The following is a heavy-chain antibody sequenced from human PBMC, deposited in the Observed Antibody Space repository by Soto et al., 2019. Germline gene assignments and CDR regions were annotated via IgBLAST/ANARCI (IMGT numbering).Heavy chain of an antibody. D-gene: IGHD2-8*01. CDR1: GFNFRRYG. CDR2: ISYDGSNK. J-gene: IGHJ5*02. V-gene: IGHV3-30*18. Sequence: LRLSCAASGFNFRRYGMHWVRQAPGKGLEWVAVISYDGSNKYYADSVKGRFTISRDDSKNTLNLQMNSVRSEDTAMYYCAQGSVEGGDIVVMVYASNWFDPWGQGTLVTVSS. CDR3: AQGSVEGGDIVVMVYASNWFDP.